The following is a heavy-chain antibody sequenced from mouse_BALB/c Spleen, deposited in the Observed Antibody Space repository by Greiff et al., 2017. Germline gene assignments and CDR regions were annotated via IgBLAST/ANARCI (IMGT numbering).Heavy chain of an antibody. J-gene: IGHJ4*01. CDR3: ARRGYDAGYYYAMDY. Sequence: EVQVVESGGGLVKPGGSLKLSCAASGFTFSSYAMSWVRQTPEKRLEWVATISSGGSYTYYPDSVKGRFTISRDNAKNTLYLQMSSLRSEDTAMYYCARRGYDAGYYYAMDYWGQGTSVTVSS. CDR1: GFTFSSYA. D-gene: IGHD2-2*01. CDR2: ISSGGSYT. V-gene: IGHV5-9-3*01.